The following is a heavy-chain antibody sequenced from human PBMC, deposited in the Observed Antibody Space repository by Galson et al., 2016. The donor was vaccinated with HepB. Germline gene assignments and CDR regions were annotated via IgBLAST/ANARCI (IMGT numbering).Heavy chain of an antibody. V-gene: IGHV1-2*02. J-gene: IGHJ4*02. CDR2: INPNIGIT. CDR1: GYTFTDFY. D-gene: IGHD1-20*01. Sequence: SVKVSCKASGYTFTDFYIHWVRQAPGQGLEWMGWINPNIGITNYAQEFQGRVTMTRNTSISTAYMELSSLRSDDTAVYYCARWYSWFHWGQGTLVTVSS. CDR3: ARWYSWFH.